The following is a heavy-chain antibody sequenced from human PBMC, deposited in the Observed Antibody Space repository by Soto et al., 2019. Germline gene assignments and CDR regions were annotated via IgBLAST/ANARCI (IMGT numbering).Heavy chain of an antibody. CDR1: GFTFSDYY. Sequence: GGSLRLSCSASGFTFSDYYMSWIRQAPGKGLEWVSYISSSSSYTNYADSVKGRFTISRDNAKNSLYLQMNSLRAEDTAVYYCARDSSGWYDLDYWGQGTLVTV. J-gene: IGHJ4*02. CDR2: ISSSSSYT. D-gene: IGHD6-19*01. CDR3: ARDSSGWYDLDY. V-gene: IGHV3-11*06.